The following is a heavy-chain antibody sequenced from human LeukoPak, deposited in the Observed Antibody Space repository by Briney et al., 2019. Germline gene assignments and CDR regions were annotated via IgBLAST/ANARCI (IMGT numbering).Heavy chain of an antibody. CDR1: GGTFSSYA. J-gene: IGHJ4*02. D-gene: IGHD3-22*01. CDR3: ARDYYDSSGYYQGIDY. Sequence: EASVKVSCKASGGTFSSYAISWVRQAPGQGREWMGGIIPIFGTANYAQKFQGRVTITADESTSTAYMELSSLRSEDTAVYYCARDYYDSSGYYQGIDYWGQGTLVTVSS. V-gene: IGHV1-69*13. CDR2: IIPIFGTA.